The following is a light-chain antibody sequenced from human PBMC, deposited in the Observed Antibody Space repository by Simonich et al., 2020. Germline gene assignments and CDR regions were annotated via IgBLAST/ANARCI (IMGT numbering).Light chain of an antibody. Sequence: QPVLTQSSSASASLGSSVKLTCTLSSGHSSYIIALHQQQPGKAPRYLMKLEGSGSYNKGSGVPDRFLGSSSGADRYLTISNLQSEDEADYYCETWDSNTRVFGGGTKLTVL. J-gene: IGLJ3*02. V-gene: IGLV4-60*03. CDR3: ETWDSNTRV. CDR2: LEGSGSY. CDR1: SGHSSYI.